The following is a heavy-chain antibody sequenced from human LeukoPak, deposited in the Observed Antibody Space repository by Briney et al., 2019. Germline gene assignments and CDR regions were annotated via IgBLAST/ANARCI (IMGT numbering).Heavy chain of an antibody. D-gene: IGHD6-19*01. CDR2: INAGNGNT. CDR3: ARGEWLVRSYYYYMDV. CDR1: GYTFTSYA. Sequence: ASVKVSCKASGYTFTSYAMHWVRQAPGQRLEWMGWINAGNGNTKYSQEFQGRVTITRDTSASTAYMELSSLRSEDMAVYYCARGEWLVRSYYYYMDVWGKGTTVSISS. J-gene: IGHJ6*03. V-gene: IGHV1-3*03.